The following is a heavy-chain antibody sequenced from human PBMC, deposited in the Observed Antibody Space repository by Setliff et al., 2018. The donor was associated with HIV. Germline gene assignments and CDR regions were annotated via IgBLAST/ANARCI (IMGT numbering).Heavy chain of an antibody. CDR1: GGSISSYY. J-gene: IGHJ6*03. V-gene: IGHV4-4*08. CDR3: ASLLYYYGSGAGYYMDV. CDR2: IYTSGST. D-gene: IGHD3-10*01. Sequence: PSETLSLTRTVSGGSISSYYWSWIRQPPGKGLEWIGYIYTSGSTNYNPSLKSRVTISVDTSKNQFSLKLSSVTAADTAVYYCASLLYYYGSGAGYYMDVWGKGTTVTVS.